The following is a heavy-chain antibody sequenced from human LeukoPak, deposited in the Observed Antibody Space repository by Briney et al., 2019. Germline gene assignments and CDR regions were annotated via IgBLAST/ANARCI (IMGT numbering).Heavy chain of an antibody. D-gene: IGHD2-2*01. CDR1: GFTFSNYA. CDR3: ARDLDRYCSSSSCHSADY. V-gene: IGHV3-30-3*01. CDR2: ISYSGSNK. Sequence: GRSLRLSCAASGFTFSNYAMYWVRQAPGDGLEWVALISYSGSNKYYANSVKGRFTISRDNSKNTLYLQMSSLRVEGTAVYYCARDLDRYCSSSSCHSADYWGQGTLVTVSS. J-gene: IGHJ4*02.